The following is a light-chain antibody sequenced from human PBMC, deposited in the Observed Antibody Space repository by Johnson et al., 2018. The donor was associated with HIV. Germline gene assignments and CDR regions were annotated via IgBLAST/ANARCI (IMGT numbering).Light chain of an antibody. Sequence: QSVLTQPPSVSAAPGQKVTISCSGSSSNIGNNYVSWYQQLPGTAPKLLIYENNKRPSGIPDRFSGSKSGTSATLGITGLQTGDEADFYGGTWDTSLRVYVFGTGTKVTVL. CDR2: ENN. CDR3: GTWDTSLRVYV. J-gene: IGLJ1*01. V-gene: IGLV1-51*02. CDR1: SSNIGNNY.